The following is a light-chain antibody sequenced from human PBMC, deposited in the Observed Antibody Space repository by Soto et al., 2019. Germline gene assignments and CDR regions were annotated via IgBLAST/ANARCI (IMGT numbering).Light chain of an antibody. CDR3: QQRNNWPLT. CDR2: ETS. CDR1: QDVGKF. V-gene: IGKV3-11*01. J-gene: IGKJ4*01. Sequence: EVDLTQSPDTLSLSPGERATLSCRASQDVGKFLVWYQQKPGLSPSLVIYETSKRATDIPDRFSGSGSGTGFTLTSNHLEPEDVGVYYCQQRNNWPLTFGGGTKVELK.